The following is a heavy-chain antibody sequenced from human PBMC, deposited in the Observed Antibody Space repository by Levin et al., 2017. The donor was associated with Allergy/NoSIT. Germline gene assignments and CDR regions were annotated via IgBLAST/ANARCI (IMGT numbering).Heavy chain of an antibody. J-gene: IGHJ4*02. D-gene: IGHD5-24*01. CDR3: ARIATTMAAAFDY. Sequence: RVSGPTLVKPTQTLTLTCSFSGFSLSSHEGMCVSWIRQPPGKALEWLARIDWDDDKYYSTSLKSRLTISKDTSKNQVVLTMTNMDPVDTATYYCARIATTMAAAFDYWGQGILVTVSS. CDR2: IDWDDDK. V-gene: IGHV2-70*11. CDR1: GFSLSSHEGMC.